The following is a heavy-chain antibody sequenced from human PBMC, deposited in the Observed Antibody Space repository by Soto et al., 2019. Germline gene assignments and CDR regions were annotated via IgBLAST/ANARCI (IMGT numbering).Heavy chain of an antibody. CDR3: ARVWWGPNWFDP. CDR2: IYYSGST. CDR1: GGSISSGDYY. D-gene: IGHD2-15*01. Sequence: QVQLQESGPGLVKPSQTLSLTCTVSGGSISSGDYYWSWIRQPPGKGLEWIGYIYYSGSTYYNPSLKSRVTTSVDTAKNHFSLKLSSVTAADTAVYYCARVWWGPNWFDPWGQGTLVTVSS. J-gene: IGHJ5*02. V-gene: IGHV4-30-4*01.